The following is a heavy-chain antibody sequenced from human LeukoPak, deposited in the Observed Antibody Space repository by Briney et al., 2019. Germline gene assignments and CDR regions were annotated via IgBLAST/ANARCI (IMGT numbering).Heavy chain of an antibody. Sequence: GGSLRLSCAASGFTFSSYAMSWVRQAPGKGLEWVSAISGSGGSTYYADSVKGRFTISRDNSKNTLYLQMNSLRAEDTAVYYCAKGRYYDSSGYSIDYWGQGTLVTVSS. CDR3: AKGRYYDSSGYSIDY. CDR1: GFTFSSYA. CDR2: ISGSGGST. J-gene: IGHJ4*02. V-gene: IGHV3-23*01. D-gene: IGHD3-22*01.